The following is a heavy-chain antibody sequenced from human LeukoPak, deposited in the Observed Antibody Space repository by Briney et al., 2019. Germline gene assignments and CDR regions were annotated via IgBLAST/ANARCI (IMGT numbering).Heavy chain of an antibody. V-gene: IGHV3-7*03. CDR1: GFTFSNAW. CDR3: ARLILWETSNAFDI. J-gene: IGHJ3*02. D-gene: IGHD1-26*01. Sequence: GGSLRLSCAASGFTFSNAWMNWVRQAPGKGLEWLAHIKPDESRIFYADSVKGRFALSRDNAKNSVHLQMNSLRAEDTAVYFCARLILWETSNAFDIWGQGTMVTVSS. CDR2: IKPDESRI.